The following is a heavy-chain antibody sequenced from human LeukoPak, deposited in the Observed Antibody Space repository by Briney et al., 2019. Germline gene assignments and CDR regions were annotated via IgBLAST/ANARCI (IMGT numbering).Heavy chain of an antibody. CDR2: ISGSGGSS. CDR3: AKGDLYSYGSVDY. CDR1: GFTFSSYA. Sequence: GGSLRLSCAASGFTFSSYAMSWFSQAPGKGLEWVSGISGSGGSSYYADSVKGRFTISRDNSKNTLYLQMNSLRAEDTAVYYCAKGDLYSYGSVDYWGQGTLVTVSS. D-gene: IGHD5-18*01. J-gene: IGHJ4*02. V-gene: IGHV3-23*01.